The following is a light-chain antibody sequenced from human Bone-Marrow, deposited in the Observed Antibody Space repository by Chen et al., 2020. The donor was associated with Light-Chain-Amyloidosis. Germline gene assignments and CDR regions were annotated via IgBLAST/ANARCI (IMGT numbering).Light chain of an antibody. CDR2: DDS. V-gene: IGLV3-21*02. CDR3: QVWDRSSDRPV. J-gene: IGLJ3*02. Sequence: SYVLTQPSSVSVAPGQTATIACVGNNIGSTSVHWYQQTPGQAPLLVVYDDSDRPSGIPARLSGSNSGNTATLTISRVEAGDEADYYCQVWDRSSDRPVFGGGTKLTVL. CDR1: NIGSTS.